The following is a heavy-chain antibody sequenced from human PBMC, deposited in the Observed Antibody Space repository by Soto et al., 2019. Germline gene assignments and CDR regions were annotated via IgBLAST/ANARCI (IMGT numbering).Heavy chain of an antibody. D-gene: IGHD6-6*01. CDR1: GYTFTSYY. CDR2: INPSGGST. J-gene: IGHJ3*02. CDR3: ASYEYSSSYAFDI. V-gene: IGHV1-46*01. Sequence: QVQLVQSGAEVKKPGASVKVSCKASGYTFTSYYMHWVRQAPGQGLEWMGIINPSGGSTSDAQKFQGRTTMTRDTSTSTVYMELSSLRSEDTAVYYCASYEYSSSYAFDIWGQGTMVTVSS.